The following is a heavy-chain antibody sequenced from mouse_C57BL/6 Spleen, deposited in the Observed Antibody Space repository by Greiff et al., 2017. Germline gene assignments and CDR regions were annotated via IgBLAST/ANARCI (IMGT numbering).Heavy chain of an antibody. J-gene: IGHJ2*01. D-gene: IGHD4-1*01. Sequence: QVQLQQPGAELVKPGASVKLSCKASGYTFTSYCMHWVKQRPGQGLEWIGMIHPNSGSTNYNEKFKGKATLTVDKSSSTAYMQLSSLASEDSAVYYCARGWDLDYWGQGTTLTVSS. CDR3: ARGWDLDY. CDR1: GYTFTSYC. V-gene: IGHV1-64*01. CDR2: IHPNSGST.